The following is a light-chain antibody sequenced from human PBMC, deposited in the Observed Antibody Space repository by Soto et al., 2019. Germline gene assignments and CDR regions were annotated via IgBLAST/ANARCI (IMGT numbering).Light chain of an antibody. CDR3: QQYNSYSGT. V-gene: IGKV3D-15*01. J-gene: IGKJ1*01. CDR2: GAS. CDR1: QSVRSN. Sequence: IVMTQYPANLSLSPGERATLSCRASQSVRSNLAWYQQKLGQAPRLLIYGASNRATGIPDRFSGSGSGTEFTLTISSLQTDDFATYYCQQYNSYSGTFGQGTKVDIK.